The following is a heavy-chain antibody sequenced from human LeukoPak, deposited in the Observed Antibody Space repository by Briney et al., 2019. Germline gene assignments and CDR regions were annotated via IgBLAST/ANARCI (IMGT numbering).Heavy chain of an antibody. Sequence: SETLSLTCAVYGGSFSGYYWSWIRQPPGKGLEWIGEINHSGSTNYNPSLKSRVTISVDTSKNQFSLKLSSVTAADTAVYYCVGSGYSKVGYYYYGMDVWGQGTTVTVSS. CDR1: GGSFSGYY. D-gene: IGHD4-4*01. V-gene: IGHV4-34*01. J-gene: IGHJ6*02. CDR2: INHSGST. CDR3: VGSGYSKVGYYYYGMDV.